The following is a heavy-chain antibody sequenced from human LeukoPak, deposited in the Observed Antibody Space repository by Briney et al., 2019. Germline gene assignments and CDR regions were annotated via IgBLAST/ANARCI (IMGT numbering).Heavy chain of an antibody. CDR3: ARGTVSPPAEV. D-gene: IGHD4-23*01. J-gene: IGHJ6*04. CDR1: GFTVSSSY. V-gene: IGHV3-53*01. Sequence: GGSLRLSCAASGFTVSSSYMSWVRQAPGKGLEWVSVIYSSGTTHYADSVKGRFTISRDNSKNTLYLQMNSLRADDTAIYYCARGTVSPPAEVWGKGTTVTVSS. CDR2: IYSSGTT.